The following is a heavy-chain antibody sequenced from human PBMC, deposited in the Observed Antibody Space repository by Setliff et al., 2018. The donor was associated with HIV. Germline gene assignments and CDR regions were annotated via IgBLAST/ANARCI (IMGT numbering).Heavy chain of an antibody. CDR3: AHNINWGSDWYFDL. V-gene: IGHV2-5*02. J-gene: IGHJ2*01. D-gene: IGHD7-27*01. CDR1: GFLFSTNRVG. Sequence: SGPTLVNPTQTLTLTCTFSGFLFSTNRVGVGWIRQPPGKALEWLALIYWDDDKRYSPSLKSRLTITKGTSKNQVVLTMTNMDPVDTATYYCAHNINWGSDWYFDLWGRGTLVTVS. CDR2: IYWDDDK.